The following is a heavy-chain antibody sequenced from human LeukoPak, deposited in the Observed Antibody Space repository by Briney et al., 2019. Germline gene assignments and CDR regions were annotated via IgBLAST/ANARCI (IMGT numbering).Heavy chain of an antibody. D-gene: IGHD2-2*02. CDR1: GYSISSGYY. V-gene: IGHV4-38-2*02. Sequence: SETLSLTCTVSGYSISSGYYWGWIRQPPGKGLEWIGSIYHSGSTYYNPSLKSRVTISVDTSKNQFSLKLSSVTAADTAVYYCARLLYCSSTSCYTWAYYFDYWGQGTLVTVSS. CDR2: IYHSGST. CDR3: ARLLYCSSTSCYTWAYYFDY. J-gene: IGHJ4*02.